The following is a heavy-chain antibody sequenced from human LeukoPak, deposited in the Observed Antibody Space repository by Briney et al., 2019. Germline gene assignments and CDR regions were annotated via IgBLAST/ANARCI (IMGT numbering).Heavy chain of an antibody. V-gene: IGHV4-38-2*02. CDR2: INHSGST. D-gene: IGHD1-14*01. CDR1: GYSISSDYY. CDR3: ARRHHSFYYYYYMDV. Sequence: PSETLSLTCTVSGYSISSDYYWGWVRQPPGKGLEWIGEINHSGSTNYNPSLESRVTISADTSKNQLSLELNSVTAADTAVYYCARRHHSFYYYYYMDVWGKGTTVTISS. J-gene: IGHJ6*03.